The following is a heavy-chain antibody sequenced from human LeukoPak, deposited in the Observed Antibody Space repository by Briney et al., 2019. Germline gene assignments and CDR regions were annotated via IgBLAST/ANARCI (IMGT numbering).Heavy chain of an antibody. CDR3: ARQSSGIAATDKIDY. CDR1: GFTFSSYA. CDR2: FTSMSRTI. J-gene: IGHJ4*02. V-gene: IGHV3-21*01. D-gene: IGHD6-13*01. Sequence: KSGGSLRLSCAASGFTFSSYAMTWVHQAPGKGLEWVSSFTSMSRTIYYADSVKGRFTISRDDAKKSLYLQMNSLRVEDAAIYYCARQSSGIAATDKIDYWGQGTLVTVSS.